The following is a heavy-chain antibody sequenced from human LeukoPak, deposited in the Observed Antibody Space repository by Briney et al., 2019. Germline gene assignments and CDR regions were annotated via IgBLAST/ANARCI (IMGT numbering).Heavy chain of an antibody. V-gene: IGHV1-2*02. D-gene: IGHD3-3*01. CDR2: INPNSGGT. Sequence: GASVKVSCKASGYSFIAYYMQWVRQAPGQGLEWMGWINPNSGGTKYAQKFQGRVTMTRDTSISTAYMELSSLTSDDTAVYYCARRLTSPDYWGQGTPVTVSS. CDR3: ARRLTSPDY. J-gene: IGHJ4*02. CDR1: GYSFIAYY.